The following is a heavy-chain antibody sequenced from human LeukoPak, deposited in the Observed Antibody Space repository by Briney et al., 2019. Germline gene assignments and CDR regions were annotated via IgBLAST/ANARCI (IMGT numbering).Heavy chain of an antibody. CDR3: ARDNGNKYYFDY. CDR2: ISDNSNYT. CDR1: GFIFSDYL. J-gene: IGHJ4*02. D-gene: IGHD2-8*01. Sequence: PGGFLIFSCASSGFIFSDYLMSWIRHAPGEELEWISYISDNSNYTKYADSVKGRFTISRDNAKKSLYLQMNSLRAENTAVYYCARDNGNKYYFDYWGQGTLVTVSS. V-gene: IGHV3-11*05.